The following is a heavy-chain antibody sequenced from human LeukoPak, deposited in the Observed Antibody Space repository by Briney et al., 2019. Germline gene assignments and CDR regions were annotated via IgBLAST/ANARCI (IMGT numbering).Heavy chain of an antibody. J-gene: IGHJ4*02. CDR3: ALNGYDYVWGPIAPASD. V-gene: IGHV1-69*13. Sequence: ASVKVSCKVSGYTLTELSMHWVRQAPGQGLEWMGGIIPIFGTANYAQKFQGRVTITADESTSTAYMELSSLRSEDTAVYYCALNGYDYVWGPIAPASDWGQGTLVTVSS. CDR2: IIPIFGTA. CDR1: GYTLTELS. D-gene: IGHD3-16*01.